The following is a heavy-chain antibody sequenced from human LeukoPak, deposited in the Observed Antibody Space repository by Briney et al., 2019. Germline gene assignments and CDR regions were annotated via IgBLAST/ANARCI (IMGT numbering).Heavy chain of an antibody. V-gene: IGHV3-21*01. J-gene: IGHJ6*04. CDR3: ASLAL. CDR2: ISSSGTYI. Sequence: GGSLRLSCAASGFTFSSYSMNWVRQAPGKGLEWVSSISSSGTYIYYADSVKGRFTISRDNAKKSLYLQMNSLRAEDTAVYYCASLALWGKGTTVTVSS. CDR1: GFTFSSYS.